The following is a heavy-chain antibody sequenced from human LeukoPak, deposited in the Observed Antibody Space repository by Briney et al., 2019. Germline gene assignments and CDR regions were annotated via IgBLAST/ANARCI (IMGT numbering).Heavy chain of an antibody. J-gene: IGHJ2*01. Sequence: ASVKVSCKASGYTFTSYGISWVRQAPGQGLEWMGWISAYNGNTNYAQKLQGRVTMTTDTSTSTAYMELRSLRSDDTAVYYCARGYCSSTSCYFGNWYFDLWGRGTLVTVSS. V-gene: IGHV1-18*01. CDR3: ARGYCSSTSCYFGNWYFDL. CDR2: ISAYNGNT. D-gene: IGHD2-2*01. CDR1: GYTFTSYG.